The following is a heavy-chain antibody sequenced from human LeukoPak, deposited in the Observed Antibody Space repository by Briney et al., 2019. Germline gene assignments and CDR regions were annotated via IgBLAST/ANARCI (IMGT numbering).Heavy chain of an antibody. CDR3: ARDRVDVDYYDSSGYPQSFDY. V-gene: IGHV1-69*04. D-gene: IGHD3-22*01. J-gene: IGHJ4*02. Sequence: GASVKVSCKASGGTFSSYAISWVRQAPGQGLEWMGRIIPILGIANYAQKFQGRVTITADKSTSTAYMELSSLRSEDTAVYYCARDRVDVDYYDSSGYPQSFDYWGQGTLVTVSS. CDR1: GGTFSSYA. CDR2: IIPILGIA.